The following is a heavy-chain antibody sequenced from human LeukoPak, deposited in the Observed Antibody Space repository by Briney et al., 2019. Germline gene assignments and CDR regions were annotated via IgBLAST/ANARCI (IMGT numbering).Heavy chain of an antibody. D-gene: IGHD2-15*01. V-gene: IGHV3-30-3*01. CDR2: ISYDGSNK. J-gene: IGHJ4*02. CDR3: LGYCSGGSCYSTDY. Sequence: GRSLRLSCAASGFTFSSYAMHWVRQAPGKGLEWVAVISYDGSNKYYADSVKGRSTISRDNSKNTLYLQMNSLRAEDTAVYYCLGYCSGGSCYSTDYWGQGTLVTVSS. CDR1: GFTFSSYA.